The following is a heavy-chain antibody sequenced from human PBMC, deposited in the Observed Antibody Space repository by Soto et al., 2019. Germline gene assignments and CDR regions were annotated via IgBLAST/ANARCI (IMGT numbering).Heavy chain of an antibody. CDR2: IDPSDSYT. CDR3: ARLGRYSSSWYSEYYYGMDA. CDR1: GYSFTSYW. J-gene: IGHJ6*02. V-gene: IGHV5-10-1*01. Sequence: GESLKISCKGSGYSFTSYWISWVRQMPVKGLEWMGRIDPSDSYTNYSPSFQGHVTISADKSISTAYLQWSSLKASDTAMYYCARLGRYSSSWYSEYYYGMDAWGQGTPVTVS. D-gene: IGHD6-13*01.